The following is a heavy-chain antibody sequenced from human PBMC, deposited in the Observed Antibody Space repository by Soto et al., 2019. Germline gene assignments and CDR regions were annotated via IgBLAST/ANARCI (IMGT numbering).Heavy chain of an antibody. Sequence: PSETLSLTCTVSGGSISSYYWSWIRQPPGKGLEWIGYIYYSGSTNYNPSLKSRVTISVDTSKNQFSLKLSSVTAADTAVYYCAGGIAAVLNWFDPWGQGTLVTVSS. J-gene: IGHJ5*02. CDR2: IYYSGST. V-gene: IGHV4-59*01. D-gene: IGHD6-13*01. CDR1: GGSISSYY. CDR3: AGGIAAVLNWFDP.